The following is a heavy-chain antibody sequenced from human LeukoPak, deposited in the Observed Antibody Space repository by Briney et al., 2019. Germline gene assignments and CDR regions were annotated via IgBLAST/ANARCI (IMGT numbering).Heavy chain of an antibody. J-gene: IGHJ5*02. Sequence: ASVKVSCKASGYTFTGYYMHWVRQAPGQGLEWMGWINPNSGGTNYAQKFQGRVTMTRDTSISTAYMELSRRRSDDTAVYYCARVRGIAAAGLYNWFDPWGQGTLVTVSS. V-gene: IGHV1-2*02. CDR1: GYTFTGYY. CDR3: ARVRGIAAAGLYNWFDP. D-gene: IGHD6-13*01. CDR2: INPNSGGT.